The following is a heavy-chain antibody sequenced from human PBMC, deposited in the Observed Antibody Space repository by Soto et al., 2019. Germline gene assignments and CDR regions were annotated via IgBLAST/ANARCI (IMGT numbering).Heavy chain of an antibody. CDR1: GYSFTSYW. J-gene: IGHJ4*02. Sequence: GESLKISCKGSGYSFTSYWISWVRQMPGKGLEWMGRIDPSDSYTNYSPSFQGHVAISADKSISTAYLQWSSLKASDTAVYYCAREYALRDPYYYDSRSYYFDYWGQGTLVTVSS. CDR2: IDPSDSYT. V-gene: IGHV5-10-1*01. D-gene: IGHD3-22*01. CDR3: AREYALRDPYYYDSRSYYFDY.